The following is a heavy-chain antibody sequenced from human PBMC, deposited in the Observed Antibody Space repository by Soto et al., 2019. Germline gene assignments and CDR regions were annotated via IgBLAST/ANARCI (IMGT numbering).Heavy chain of an antibody. J-gene: IGHJ4*02. V-gene: IGHV3-30-3*01. CDR2: ISHDGNIK. CDR1: GFTFSSHT. D-gene: IGHD3-22*01. CDR3: ASTQFSIIVARGNY. Sequence: QVQLVESGGGVVQPGRSLRLSCAASGFTFSSHTMHWVRQAPGKGLEWVALISHDGNIKFYADSVKGRFTISRDNSKNTLYLQMSSLRTEDTSLYYCASTQFSIIVARGNYWGQGTLVTVSS.